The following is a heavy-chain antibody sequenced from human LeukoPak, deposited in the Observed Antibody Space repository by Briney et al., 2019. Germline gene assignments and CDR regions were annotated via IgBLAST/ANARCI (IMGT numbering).Heavy chain of an antibody. D-gene: IGHD3-3*01. J-gene: IGHJ3*02. CDR2: IKSRGDGETR. Sequence: GGSLRLSCAAAGFTFSIAWMSWVRQAPGKGLEWVGRIKSRGDGETRDYAAPVKDRFIISRDDSKNTLYLQMNSLRTEDTAIYYCAAVGEWLSNAFNTWGQGTLVTVSA. CDR1: GFTFSIAW. V-gene: IGHV3-15*01. CDR3: AAVGEWLSNAFNT.